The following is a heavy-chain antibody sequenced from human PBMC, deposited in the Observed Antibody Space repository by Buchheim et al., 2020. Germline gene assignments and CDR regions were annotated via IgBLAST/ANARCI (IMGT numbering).Heavy chain of an antibody. CDR3: ASHIPEGYSSSWYDSGYYYGMDV. CDR1: GYTFTSYD. Sequence: QVQLVQSGAEVKKPGASVKVSCKASGYTFTSYDINWVRQATGQGLEWMGWMNPNSGNTGYAQKFQGRATMTRNTSISTAYMELSSLRSEDTAVYYCASHIPEGYSSSWYDSGYYYGMDVWGQGTT. J-gene: IGHJ6*02. D-gene: IGHD6-13*01. CDR2: MNPNSGNT. V-gene: IGHV1-8*01.